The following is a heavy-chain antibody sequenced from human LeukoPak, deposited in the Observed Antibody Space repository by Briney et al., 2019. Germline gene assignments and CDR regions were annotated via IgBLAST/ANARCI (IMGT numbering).Heavy chain of an antibody. CDR3: ARDVWPRTSGSYQY. CDR2: INPNSGGT. V-gene: IGHV1-2*02. CDR1: GYSFTNYF. Sequence: AASVKVSCKASGYSFTNYFLHWVRQAPGQGLEWMGWINPNSGGTKYAQKFQGRVTMTRDTSISTAYMELSRLRSDDTAVYYCARDVWPRTSGSYQYWGQGTLVTVSS. J-gene: IGHJ4*02. D-gene: IGHD1-26*01.